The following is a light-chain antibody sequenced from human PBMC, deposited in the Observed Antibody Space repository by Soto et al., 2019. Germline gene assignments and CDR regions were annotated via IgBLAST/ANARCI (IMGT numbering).Light chain of an antibody. CDR1: QDIRKY. J-gene: IGKJ1*01. CDR3: QRYDKRVT. Sequence: DVQMTQSPSSLSASIGDRVTITCQASQDIRKYLNWYQQKPGKAPDLLIHDASNLETGVPSRSNGSGSGTLFTFTISRLQPEDIATYSCQRYDKRVTFGRGTKV. CDR2: DAS. V-gene: IGKV1-33*01.